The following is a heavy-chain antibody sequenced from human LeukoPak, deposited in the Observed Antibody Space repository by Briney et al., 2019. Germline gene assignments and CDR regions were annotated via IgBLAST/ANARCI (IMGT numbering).Heavy chain of an antibody. CDR2: FYDGGFT. D-gene: IGHD3-22*01. J-gene: IGHJ3*02. Sequence: PSETLSLTCTVSGASISGSTYYWAWIRQPPGKGLEWIGNFYDGGFTHYNPSLKSRVTISADTSKNHFSLNLSSATAADTAVYYCARGFSEYYYDSSGYRAFDIWGLGTMVTVSS. CDR1: GASISGSTYY. V-gene: IGHV4-39*02. CDR3: ARGFSEYYYDSSGYRAFDI.